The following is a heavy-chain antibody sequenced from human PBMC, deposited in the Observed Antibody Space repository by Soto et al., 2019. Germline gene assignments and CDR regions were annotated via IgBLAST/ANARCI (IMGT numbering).Heavy chain of an antibody. D-gene: IGHD5-12*01. Sequence: SETLSLTCAVSGGSISSGGYSWSWIRQPPGKGLEWIGYIYHSGSTYYNPSLKSRVTISVDRSKNQFSLKLSSVTAADTAVYYCARGVATNEFDSWGQGTLVTVSS. CDR3: ARGVATNEFDS. J-gene: IGHJ4*02. CDR1: GGSISSGGYS. CDR2: IYHSGST. V-gene: IGHV4-30-2*01.